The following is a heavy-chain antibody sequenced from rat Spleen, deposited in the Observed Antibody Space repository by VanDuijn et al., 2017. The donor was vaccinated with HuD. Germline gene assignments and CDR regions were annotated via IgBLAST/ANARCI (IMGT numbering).Heavy chain of an antibody. CDR1: GLSFSNYD. V-gene: IGHV5-22*01. Sequence: EVQLVESGGGLVQPGRSMKLSCAASGLSFSNYDMAWVRQAPTKGLEWVASISYEGSGTYHGDSVKGRFTISRDNAKSTLYLQMDSLRSEDTATYYCARRHYGYTDYFDYWGQGVMVTVSS. D-gene: IGHD1-11*01. CDR2: ISYEGSGT. J-gene: IGHJ2*01. CDR3: ARRHYGYTDYFDY.